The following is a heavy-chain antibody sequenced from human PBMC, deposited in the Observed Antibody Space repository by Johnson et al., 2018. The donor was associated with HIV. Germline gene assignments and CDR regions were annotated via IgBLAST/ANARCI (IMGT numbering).Heavy chain of an antibody. CDR2: ISWNRGSI. Sequence: VQLVESGGGLVQPGRSLRLSCAASGFTFDDYAMHWVRQAPGKGLEWVSGISWNRGSIAYADSVKGRFTISRDNAKNSLYVQMNSLRAEDTAVYYCAKDTYSHRLTVTESGFDIWGQGTMVTVSS. D-gene: IGHD4-11*01. CDR1: GFTFDDYA. CDR3: AKDTYSHRLTVTESGFDI. J-gene: IGHJ3*02. V-gene: IGHV3-9*01.